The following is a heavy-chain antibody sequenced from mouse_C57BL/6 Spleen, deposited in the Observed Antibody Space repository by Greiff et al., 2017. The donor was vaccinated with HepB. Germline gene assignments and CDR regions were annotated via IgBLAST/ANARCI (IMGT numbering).Heavy chain of an antibody. V-gene: IGHV1-78*01. Sequence: QVQLQQSDAELVKPGASVKISCKVSGYTFTDHTIHWMKQRPEQGLEWIGYIYPRDGSTKYNEKFKGKATLTADKSSSTAYMQLNSLTSEDSAVYYCARRDGNDPGVYYFDYWGQGTTLTVSS. CDR2: IYPRDGST. D-gene: IGHD2-2*01. J-gene: IGHJ2*01. CDR1: GYTFTDHT. CDR3: ARRDGNDPGVYYFDY.